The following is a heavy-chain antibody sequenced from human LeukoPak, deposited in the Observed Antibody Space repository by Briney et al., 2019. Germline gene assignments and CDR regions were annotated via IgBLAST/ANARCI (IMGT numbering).Heavy chain of an antibody. Sequence: GGSLRLSCAASGFTFSSYAMHWVRQAPGKGLEWVAFIRYDGSNKDYADSVKGRFTISRDNSKNTLYLQMSSLRAEDTAVYYCAKDQAGDYNFWSGFDSWGQGTLVTVSS. CDR1: GFTFSSYA. D-gene: IGHD3-3*01. CDR3: AKDQAGDYNFWSGFDS. J-gene: IGHJ4*02. CDR2: IRYDGSNK. V-gene: IGHV3-30*02.